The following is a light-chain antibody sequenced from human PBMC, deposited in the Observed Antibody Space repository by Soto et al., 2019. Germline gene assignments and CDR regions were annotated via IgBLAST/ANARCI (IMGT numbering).Light chain of an antibody. CDR3: QQSYSTQYT. V-gene: IGKV1-39*01. Sequence: IQMTQSPSSLYASVGDRVTITCRASQSISTYLNWYQQKPGKTPKLLIYAASSLQSGVPSRFSGSGSGADFTLTISSLQPEDFATYYCQQSYSTQYTFGQGTKLEIK. J-gene: IGKJ2*01. CDR2: AAS. CDR1: QSISTY.